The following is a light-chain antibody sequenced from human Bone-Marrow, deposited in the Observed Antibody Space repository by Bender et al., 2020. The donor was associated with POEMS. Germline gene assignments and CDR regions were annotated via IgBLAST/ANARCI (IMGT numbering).Light chain of an antibody. J-gene: IGLJ2*01. CDR2: DVS. V-gene: IGLV2-14*03. CDR1: SSDIGGYNF. Sequence: QSALTQPASVSGSPGQSITISCTGTSSDIGGYNFVSWYQLHPGKAPKVMIYDVSRRPSGISNRFSGSKSGNTASLTISGLQAEDEADYYCSSYTTTRGVVFGGGTKLTVL. CDR3: SSYTTTRGVV.